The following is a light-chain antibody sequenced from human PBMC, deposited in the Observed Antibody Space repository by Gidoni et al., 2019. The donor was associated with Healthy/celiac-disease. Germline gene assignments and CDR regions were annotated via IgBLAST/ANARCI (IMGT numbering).Light chain of an antibody. CDR1: QSVSSSY. CDR2: CAS. J-gene: IGKJ4*01. V-gene: IGKV3-20*01. CDR3: QQYGSSLFT. Sequence: EIVLTQSPGTLSLSPGERATVSCRASQSVSSSYLAWYQQTPGQAPRLLIYCASSRATGIPYRFSGSGSGTDFTLTISRLEPEDFAVYYCQQYGSSLFTFXGXTKVEIK.